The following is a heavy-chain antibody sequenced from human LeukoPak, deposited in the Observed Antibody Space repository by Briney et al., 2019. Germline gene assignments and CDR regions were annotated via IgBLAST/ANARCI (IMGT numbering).Heavy chain of an antibody. D-gene: IGHD5-24*01. V-gene: IGHV4-59*12. CDR3: ARRSTDGYLEYLRT. J-gene: IGHJ5*02. Sequence: PSETLSLTCTVSGGSISSYYWSWIRQPPGKGLEWIGYIYYSGSTNYNPSLKSRVTISVDTSKNQFSLTLSSVTAADTALYYCARRSTDGYLEYLRTWGQGTLVTVSS. CDR2: IYYSGST. CDR1: GGSISSYY.